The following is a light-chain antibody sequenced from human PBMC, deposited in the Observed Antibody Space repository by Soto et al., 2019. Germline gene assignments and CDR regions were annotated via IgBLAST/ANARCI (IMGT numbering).Light chain of an antibody. Sequence: EIVLTQSPGTLSLSPGERATLSCRASQSVSSSYLAWYQQKPGQAPRLLIYGTSSRATAIPDRFSGSGSGTDCTLTISRLEPEEFAVYYCQQYGSSSWTFGQGTKVEIK. CDR1: QSVSSSY. J-gene: IGKJ1*01. CDR2: GTS. V-gene: IGKV3-20*01. CDR3: QQYGSSSWT.